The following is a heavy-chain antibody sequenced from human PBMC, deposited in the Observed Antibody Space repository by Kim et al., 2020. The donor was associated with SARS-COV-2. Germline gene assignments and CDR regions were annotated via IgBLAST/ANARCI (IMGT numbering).Heavy chain of an antibody. D-gene: IGHD3-10*01. CDR2: T. Sequence: TNYAQKFQGWVTMTRDTSISTAYMELSRLRSDDTAVYYCARSYGSGMCDYWGQGTLVTVSS. CDR3: ARSYGSGMCDY. J-gene: IGHJ4*02. V-gene: IGHV1-2*04.